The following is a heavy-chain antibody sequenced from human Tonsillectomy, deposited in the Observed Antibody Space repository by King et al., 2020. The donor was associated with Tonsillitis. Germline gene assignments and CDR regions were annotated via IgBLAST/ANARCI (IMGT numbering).Heavy chain of an antibody. V-gene: IGHV4-59*01. CDR3: ARATTSYDGSTGYPLIDY. D-gene: IGHD3-22*01. CDR1: GGSISPYH. J-gene: IGHJ4*02. Sequence: VQLQESGPGLVKPSETLSLTCTVSGGSISPYHWTWIRQPPGEGLEWIAYLYHNGSPNSTPSLKWRGTISLDKAKHHLSLRLSSVTAADTAVYYCARATTSYDGSTGYPLIDYWGRGTLVTVSS. CDR2: LYHNGSP.